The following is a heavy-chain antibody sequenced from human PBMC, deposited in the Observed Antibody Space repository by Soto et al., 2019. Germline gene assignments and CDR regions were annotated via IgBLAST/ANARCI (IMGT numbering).Heavy chain of an antibody. CDR3: ARGLSDYVWGSYPR. V-gene: IGHV4-34*01. Sequence: QVQLQQWGAGLLKPSETLSLTCAVYGGSFSGYYWSWIRQPPGKGLEWIGEINHSGSTNYNPFLKSRVTISVDTSKNQFSLKLSSVTAADTAVYYCARGLSDYVWGSYPRWGQGTLVTVSS. CDR2: INHSGST. D-gene: IGHD3-16*01. J-gene: IGHJ4*02. CDR1: GGSFSGYY.